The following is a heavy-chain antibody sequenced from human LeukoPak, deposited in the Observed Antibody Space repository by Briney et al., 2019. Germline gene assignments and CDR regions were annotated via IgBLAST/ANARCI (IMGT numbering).Heavy chain of an antibody. CDR3: ASRGGAAAILAPYYYYGMGD. CDR2: INHSGST. D-gene: IGHD2-2*02. V-gene: IGHV4-34*01. J-gene: IGHJ6*02. CDR1: GGSFSGYY. Sequence: SETLSLTCAVYGGSFSGYYWSWIRQPPGKGLEWIGEINHSGSTNYNPSLKSRVTISVDTSKNQFSLKLSSVTAADTAVYYCASRGGAAAILAPYYYYGMGDWGQGTTVTVSS.